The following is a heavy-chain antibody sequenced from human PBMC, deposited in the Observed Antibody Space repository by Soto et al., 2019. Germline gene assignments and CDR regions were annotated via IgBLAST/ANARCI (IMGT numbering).Heavy chain of an antibody. J-gene: IGHJ4*02. CDR2: IYWDDDK. D-gene: IGHD2-2*01. V-gene: IGHV2-5*02. CDR3: ANRPYCSSTCCSTPFEY. CDR1: GFSLSTSGVG. Sequence: QITLKESGPTLVKPTQTLTLTCTFSGFSLSTSGVGVGWIRQPPGKALEWLALIYWDDDKRYSPYLKSRLTITKDTSKNQVVLTMTNMDPVDTAKYYCANRPYCSSTCCSTPFEYWGKGTMVTVSS.